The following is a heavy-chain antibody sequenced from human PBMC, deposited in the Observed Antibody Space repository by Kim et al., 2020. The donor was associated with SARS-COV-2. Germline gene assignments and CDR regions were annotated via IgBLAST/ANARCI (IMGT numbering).Heavy chain of an antibody. J-gene: IGHJ4*02. V-gene: IGHV1-3*01. CDR1: GFTFSDYA. CDR3: ARERFGGCFAY. Sequence: ASVKVSCKASGFTFSDYAMYWVRQAPGQRLEWMGWINAGSGNTRYSQKFQGRVTITWDTSASTAYMDLTSLRFEDTAVYYCARERFGGCFAYWGQGTLVT. D-gene: IGHD3-10*01. CDR2: INAGSGNT.